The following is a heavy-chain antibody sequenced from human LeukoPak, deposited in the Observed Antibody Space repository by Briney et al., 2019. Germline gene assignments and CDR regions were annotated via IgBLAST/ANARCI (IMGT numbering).Heavy chain of an antibody. CDR3: ARTRFGELWVWDY. V-gene: IGHV1-8*03. CDR1: GYTFTSYD. J-gene: IGHJ4*02. D-gene: IGHD3-10*01. CDR2: MNPNSGNT. Sequence: ASVKVSCRASGYTFTSYDINWVRQATGQGLEWMGWMNPNSGNTGYAQKFQGRVTITRNTSISTAYMELSSLRSEDTAVYYCARTRFGELWVWDYWGQGTLVTVSS.